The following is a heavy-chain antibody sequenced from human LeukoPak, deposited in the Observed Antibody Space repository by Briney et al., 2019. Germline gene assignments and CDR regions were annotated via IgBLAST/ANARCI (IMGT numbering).Heavy chain of an antibody. Sequence: GGSLRLSCAASGFTFSSYSMNWVRQAPGKGLEWVSSISSSSSYIYYADSVKGRFTISRDNAKNSLYLQMNSLRAEDTAIYYCAREGMVATFDYWGQGTLVTVSS. J-gene: IGHJ4*02. CDR1: GFTFSSYS. V-gene: IGHV3-21*01. CDR2: ISSSSSYI. CDR3: AREGMVATFDY. D-gene: IGHD5-12*01.